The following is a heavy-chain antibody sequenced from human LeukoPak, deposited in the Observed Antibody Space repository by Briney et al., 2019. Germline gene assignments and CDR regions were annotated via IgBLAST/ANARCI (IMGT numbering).Heavy chain of an antibody. CDR2: ISGSGGST. V-gene: IGHV3-23*01. CDR1: GFTFSSYG. CDR3: AKVASRAGGHRGSCSGGSCYLTDY. D-gene: IGHD2-15*01. Sequence: GGSLRLSCAASGFTFSSYGMHWVRQAPGKGLEWVSAISGSGGSTYYADSVKGRFTISRDNSKNTLYLQMNSLRAEDTAVYYCAKVASRAGGHRGSCSGGSCYLTDYWGQGTLVTVSS. J-gene: IGHJ4*02.